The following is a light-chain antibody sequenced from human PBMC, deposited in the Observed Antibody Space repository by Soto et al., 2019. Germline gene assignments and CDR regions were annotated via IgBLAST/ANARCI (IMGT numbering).Light chain of an antibody. CDR3: QAWDSSTVV. V-gene: IGLV3-1*01. CDR1: KLGNKY. Sequence: SYELTQPPSVSVSPGQTASITCSGDKLGNKYACWYQQKPGQSPVLVIYQDMKRPSGIPERFSGSNSGNTATLTISGTQAMDEADYYCQAWDSSTVVFGGGTKATVL. J-gene: IGLJ2*01. CDR2: QDM.